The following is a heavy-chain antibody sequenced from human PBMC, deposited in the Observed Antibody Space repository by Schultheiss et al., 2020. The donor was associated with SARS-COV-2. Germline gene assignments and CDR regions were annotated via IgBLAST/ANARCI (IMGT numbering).Heavy chain of an antibody. Sequence: GESLKISCAASGFTFSNAWMSWVRQAPGKGLEWVGRIKSKTDGGTTDYAAPVKGRFTISRDDSKNTLYLQMNSLRAEDTAVYYCAREPGPAYYWGQGTLVTVSS. CDR3: AREPGPAYY. V-gene: IGHV3-15*01. J-gene: IGHJ4*02. CDR2: IKSKTDGGTT. CDR1: GFTFSNAW.